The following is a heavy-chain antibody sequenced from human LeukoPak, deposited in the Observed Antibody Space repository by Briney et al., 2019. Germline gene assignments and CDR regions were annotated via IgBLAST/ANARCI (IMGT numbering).Heavy chain of an antibody. CDR3: ARDRVPVLLWFGELRPESDNYYYYGMDV. V-gene: IGHV3-9*01. CDR2: ISWNSGSI. D-gene: IGHD3-10*01. Sequence: GGSLRLSCAASGFTFDDYAMHWVRQAPGKGLEWVSGISWNSGSIGYADSVKGRFTISRDNAKNSLYLQMNSLRAEDTAVYYCARDRVPVLLWFGELRPESDNYYYYGMDVWGQGTTVTVSS. J-gene: IGHJ6*02. CDR1: GFTFDDYA.